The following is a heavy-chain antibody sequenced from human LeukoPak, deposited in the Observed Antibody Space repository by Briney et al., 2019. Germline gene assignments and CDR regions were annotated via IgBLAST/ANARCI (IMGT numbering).Heavy chain of an antibody. V-gene: IGHV1-18*01. J-gene: IGHJ4*02. Sequence: ASVKVSCKASGYTFTSYGISWVRQAPGQGLEWMGWISAYNGNTNYAQKLQGRVTITTDTSTSTAYMELRSLRSDDTAVYYCARDRPYSSSYLTPVYDYWGQGTLVTVSS. CDR3: ARDRPYSSSYLTPVYDY. CDR1: GYTFTSYG. D-gene: IGHD6-6*01. CDR2: ISAYNGNT.